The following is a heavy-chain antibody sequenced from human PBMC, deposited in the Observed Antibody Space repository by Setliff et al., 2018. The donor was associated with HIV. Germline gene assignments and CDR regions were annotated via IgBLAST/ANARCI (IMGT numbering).Heavy chain of an antibody. CDR2: IYYSGTT. CDR1: GGSISSFY. CDR3: AKQYCGGDCYSDSYYYMDV. Sequence: SETLSLTCTVSGGSISSFYWSWIRQPPGKGLEWIGYIYYSGTTNYSPSFRGRVTISIDSSRNQFSLKLPSVTAADTAVYYCAKQYCGGDCYSDSYYYMDVWGKGTTVTVSS. J-gene: IGHJ6*03. V-gene: IGHV4-59*08. D-gene: IGHD2-21*01.